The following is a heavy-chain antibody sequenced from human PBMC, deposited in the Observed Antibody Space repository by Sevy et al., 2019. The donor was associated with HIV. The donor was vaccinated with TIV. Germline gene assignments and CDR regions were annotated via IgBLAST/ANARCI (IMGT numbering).Heavy chain of an antibody. CDR1: GYSFTSYW. V-gene: IGHV5-51*01. CDR2: IYPGDSDT. Sequence: GESLKISCKGSGYSFTSYWSGWVRQMPGKGLEWMGIIYPGDSDTRYSPSFQGQVTISADKSISTAYLQWSSLKASDTAMYYCARLRYCSGGSCSNFDYWGQGTLVTVSS. CDR3: ARLRYCSGGSCSNFDY. D-gene: IGHD2-15*01. J-gene: IGHJ4*02.